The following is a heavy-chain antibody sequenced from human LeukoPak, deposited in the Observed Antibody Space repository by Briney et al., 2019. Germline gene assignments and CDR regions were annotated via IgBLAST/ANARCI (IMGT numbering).Heavy chain of an antibody. J-gene: IGHJ6*03. CDR1: GGSFSGYY. Sequence: SETLSLTCAVYGGSFSGYYWSWIRQPPGKGLEWIGEINHSGSTNYNPSLKRRVTISVDTSKNQFSLKLSSVTAADTAVYYCARGFGATWFGDRYYYYYMDVWGKGTTVTISS. CDR2: INHSGST. CDR3: ARGFGATWFGDRYYYYYMDV. V-gene: IGHV4-34*01. D-gene: IGHD3-10*01.